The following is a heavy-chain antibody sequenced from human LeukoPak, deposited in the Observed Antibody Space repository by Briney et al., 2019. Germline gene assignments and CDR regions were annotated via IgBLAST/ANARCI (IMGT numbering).Heavy chain of an antibody. CDR2: ISYDGSNK. CDR3: EKDKFIGTHTEFYCDY. V-gene: IGHV3-30*18. J-gene: IGHJ4*02. Sequence: TGGSLRLSCAASGFTFSSYGMHWVRQAPGKGLEWVAVISYDGSNKYYADSVKGRFTISRDNSKNTLYLQMNSLRAEDTAVYYCEKDKFIGTHTEFYCDYGGEGTLVSVST. D-gene: IGHD3-16*02. CDR1: GFTFSSYG.